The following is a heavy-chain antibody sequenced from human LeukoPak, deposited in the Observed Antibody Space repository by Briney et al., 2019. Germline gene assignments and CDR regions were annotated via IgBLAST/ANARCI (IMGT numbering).Heavy chain of an antibody. CDR3: ARVPYDFWSDNWFDP. D-gene: IGHD3-3*01. CDR1: GYTFTSYG. CDR2: ISAYNGNT. V-gene: IGHV1-18*01. J-gene: IGHJ5*02. Sequence: GASVKVSCKASGYTFTSYGISWVRQAPGQGLEWMGWISAYNGNTNYAQKLQGRVTMTTDTSTSTAYMELRSLRSDDTAVYYCARVPYDFWSDNWFDPWGQGTLVTVSS.